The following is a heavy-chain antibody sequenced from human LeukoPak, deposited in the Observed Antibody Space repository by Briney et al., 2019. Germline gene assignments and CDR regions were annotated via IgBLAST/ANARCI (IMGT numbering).Heavy chain of an antibody. D-gene: IGHD3-22*01. V-gene: IGHV4-59*01. CDR3: ARSVNHYYDSSGYFDY. Sequence: PSETLSLTCTVSGGSISSYYWSWIRQPPGKGLEWIGYIYYSGSTNYNPSLKSRVTISVDTSKNQFSLKLSSVTAADTAVYYCARSVNHYYDSSGYFDYWGQGTLVTVSS. CDR2: IYYSGST. J-gene: IGHJ4*02. CDR1: GGSISSYY.